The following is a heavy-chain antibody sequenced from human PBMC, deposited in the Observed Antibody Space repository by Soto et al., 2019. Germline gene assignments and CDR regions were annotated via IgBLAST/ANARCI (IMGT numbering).Heavy chain of an antibody. D-gene: IGHD6-13*01. CDR1: GGSFSGYY. Sequence: QVQLQQWGAGLLKPSETLSLTCAVYGGSFSGYYWSWIRQPPGKGLEWIGEINHSGSTNYNPSLKGRVTISVDTSKNQFALKLSSVTAADTAVYYCARGQKRWRIAAAGTSGPPRPNDYWGQGTLVTVSS. V-gene: IGHV4-34*01. CDR3: ARGQKRWRIAAAGTSGPPRPNDY. CDR2: INHSGST. J-gene: IGHJ4*02.